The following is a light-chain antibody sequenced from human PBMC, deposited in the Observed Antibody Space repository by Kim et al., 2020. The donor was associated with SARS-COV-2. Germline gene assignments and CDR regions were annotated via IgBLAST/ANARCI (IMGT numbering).Light chain of an antibody. V-gene: IGKV1-39*01. CDR1: QNIVNY. J-gene: IGKJ5*01. CDR2: GAS. Sequence: SVGDRVIISCRASQNIVNYLNWYQWRPGKAPKRLISGASSLRTGVPSRFSGSGSGTDFTITISTLLPEDFATYYCQQSYSPTQITFGQGTRLEIK. CDR3: QQSYSPTQIT.